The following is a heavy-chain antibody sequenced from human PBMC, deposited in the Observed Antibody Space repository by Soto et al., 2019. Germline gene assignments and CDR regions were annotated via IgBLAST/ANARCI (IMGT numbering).Heavy chain of an antibody. J-gene: IGHJ4*02. D-gene: IGHD2-15*01. Sequence: ASVKVSCQASGYTFTSSYMHWVRQAPGQGLEWMGIINPSGGSTSYAQKFQGRVTMTRDTSTSTVYMELSSLRSEDTAVYYFARGPRLVYCSGGSCYLKYWGQGTLVRSPQ. V-gene: IGHV1-46*01. CDR1: GYTFTSSY. CDR2: INPSGGST. CDR3: ARGPRLVYCSGGSCYLKY.